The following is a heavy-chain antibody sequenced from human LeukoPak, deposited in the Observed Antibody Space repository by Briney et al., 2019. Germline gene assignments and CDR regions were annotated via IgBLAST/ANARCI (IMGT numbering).Heavy chain of an antibody. J-gene: IGHJ4*02. V-gene: IGHV3-30*03. CDR3: TTDLAGYG. D-gene: IGHD5-12*01. CDR1: GFTFSSYG. Sequence: GGSLRLSCAASGFTFSSYGMHWVRQAPGKGLEWVAVISYDGSNKYYADSVKGRFTISRDNSKNTLYLQMNSLKTEDTAVYYCTTDLAGYGWGQGTLVTVSS. CDR2: ISYDGSNK.